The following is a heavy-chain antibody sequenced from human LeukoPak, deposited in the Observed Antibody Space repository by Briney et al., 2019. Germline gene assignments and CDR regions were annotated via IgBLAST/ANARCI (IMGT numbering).Heavy chain of an antibody. J-gene: IGHJ4*02. CDR2: IYTSGST. CDR1: GGSISSYY. Sequence: SETLSLTCTVSGGSISSYYWSWLRQPAGKGLEWIGRIYTSGSTNYNPSLKSRVTMSVDTSKNQFSLKLSSVTAADTAVYYCARDYDSGDYFDYWGQGTLVTVSS. CDR3: ARDYDSGDYFDY. D-gene: IGHD3-22*01. V-gene: IGHV4-4*07.